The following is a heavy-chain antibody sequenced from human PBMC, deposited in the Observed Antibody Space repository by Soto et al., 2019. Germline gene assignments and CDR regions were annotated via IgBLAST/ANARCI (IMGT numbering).Heavy chain of an antibody. CDR1: GGSISKSSYY. Sequence: SETLSLTCTVSGGSISKSSYYWGWIRQPPGKGLEWIGSIFFSGSTHYNPSLKSRVTISVDTSKNQFSLKLSSVSAADTAVYYCARHPAEDAFDIWGQGTMVTVS. V-gene: IGHV4-39*01. J-gene: IGHJ3*02. CDR3: ARHPAEDAFDI. CDR2: IFFSGST.